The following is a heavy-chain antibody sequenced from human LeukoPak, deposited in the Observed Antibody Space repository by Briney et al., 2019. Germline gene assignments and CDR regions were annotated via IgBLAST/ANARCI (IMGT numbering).Heavy chain of an antibody. CDR3: ASTYYDFWSGYISTNYYGMDV. D-gene: IGHD3-3*01. V-gene: IGHV3-21*01. CDR1: GFTFSSYS. J-gene: IGHJ6*02. CDR2: ISSSSSYI. Sequence: GGSLRLSCAASGFTFSSYSMNWVRQAPGKGLEWVSSISSSSSYIYYADSVKGRFTISIDNANNSRYLQMKSMRAEATAVYYCASTYYDFWSGYISTNYYGMDVWGQGTTVTVSS.